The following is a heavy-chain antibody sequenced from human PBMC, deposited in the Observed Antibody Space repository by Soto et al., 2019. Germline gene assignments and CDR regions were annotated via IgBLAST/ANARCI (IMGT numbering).Heavy chain of an antibody. CDR1: GFTFSTYG. Sequence: QVQLVESGGGVVQPGRSLRLSCAASGFTFSTYGMHWVRQAPGKGLVWVAVIWYDGSNKYYADSVKGRFTITRDNSKTTLYLQMTGLRAEDTAVYYCARDGRTRRAAARPIAYWGQGTLVTVSS. J-gene: IGHJ4*02. V-gene: IGHV3-33*01. D-gene: IGHD6-6*01. CDR2: IWYDGSNK. CDR3: ARDGRTRRAAARPIAY.